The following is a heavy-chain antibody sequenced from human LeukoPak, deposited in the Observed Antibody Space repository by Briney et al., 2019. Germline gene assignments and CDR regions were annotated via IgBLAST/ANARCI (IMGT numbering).Heavy chain of an antibody. CDR2: IYYSGST. CDR1: GGSISSSSYY. V-gene: IGHV4-61*05. Sequence: PSETLSLTCTVSGGSISSSSYYWSWIRQPPGKGLEWIGYIYYSGSTNYNPSLKSRVTISVDTSKNQFSLKLSSVTAADTAVYYCARRRARAAYFLWGQGTLVTVSS. J-gene: IGHJ4*02. D-gene: IGHD2/OR15-2a*01. CDR3: ARRRARAAYFL.